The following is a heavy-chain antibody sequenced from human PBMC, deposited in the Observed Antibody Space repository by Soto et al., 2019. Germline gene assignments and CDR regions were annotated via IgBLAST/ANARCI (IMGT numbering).Heavy chain of an antibody. J-gene: IGHJ6*03. CDR3: ARGMNIVATIYYYYMDV. D-gene: IGHD5-12*01. CDR2: INHSGST. CDR1: GGSFSGYY. V-gene: IGHV4-34*01. Sequence: SETLSLTCAVYGGSFSGYYWSWIRQPPGKGLEWIGEINHSGSTNYNPSLKSRVTISVDTSKNQFSLKLSSVTAADTAVYYCARGMNIVATIYYYYMDVWGKGTTVTVSS.